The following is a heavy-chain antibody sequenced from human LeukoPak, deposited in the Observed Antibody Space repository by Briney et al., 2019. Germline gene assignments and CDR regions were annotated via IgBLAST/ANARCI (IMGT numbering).Heavy chain of an antibody. Sequence: SETLSLTCTVSGGSISSYYWSWIRQPPGKGLEWIGYIYYSGSTNYNPSLKSRVTISVDTSKNQFSLKLSSVTAADTAVYYWARGPYYGDFWSGYYRGYYFDYWGQGTLVTVSS. V-gene: IGHV4-59*01. CDR3: ARGPYYGDFWSGYYRGYYFDY. J-gene: IGHJ4*02. CDR2: IYYSGST. D-gene: IGHD3-3*01. CDR1: GGSISSYY.